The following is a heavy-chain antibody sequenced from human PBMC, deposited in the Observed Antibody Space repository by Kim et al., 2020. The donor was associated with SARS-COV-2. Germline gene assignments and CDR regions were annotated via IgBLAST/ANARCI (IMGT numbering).Heavy chain of an antibody. V-gene: IGHV1-46*01. CDR3: ARALRIAAAGTNAAFDI. D-gene: IGHD6-13*01. J-gene: IGHJ3*02. Sequence: FQGRVTMTRDTSTSTVYMELSSLRSEDTAVYYCARALRIAAAGTNAAFDIWGQGTMVTVSS.